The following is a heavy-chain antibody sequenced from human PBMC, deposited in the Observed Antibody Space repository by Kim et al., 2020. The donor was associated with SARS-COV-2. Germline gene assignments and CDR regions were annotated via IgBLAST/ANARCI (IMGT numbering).Heavy chain of an antibody. J-gene: IGHJ5*02. CDR1: GYSISSGYY. D-gene: IGHD2-2*01. Sequence: SETLSLTCTVSGYSISSGYYWGWIRQPPGKGLEWIGSIYHSGSTYYNPSLKSRVTISVDTSKNQFSLKLSSVTAADTAVYYCARDLGYCSSTSCGNWFDPWGQGTLVTVSS. CDR2: IYHSGST. V-gene: IGHV4-38-2*02. CDR3: ARDLGYCSSTSCGNWFDP.